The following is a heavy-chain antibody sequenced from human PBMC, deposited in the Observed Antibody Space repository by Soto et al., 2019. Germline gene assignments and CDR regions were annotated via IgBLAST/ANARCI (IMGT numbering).Heavy chain of an antibody. J-gene: IGHJ6*02. CDR3: VRDKLLRGLVVLGNKLGMHA. D-gene: IGHD2-15*01. CDR1: GFSISSGGYY. Sequence: SETLSLTCTVSGFSISSGGYYWSWIRQHPGKGLEWIGYIYYSGSTYYNPSLKSRVTISVDTSKNQFSLKLSSVTAADTAVYISVRDKLLRGLVVLGNKLGMHAWGQETT. CDR2: IYYSGST. V-gene: IGHV4-31*03.